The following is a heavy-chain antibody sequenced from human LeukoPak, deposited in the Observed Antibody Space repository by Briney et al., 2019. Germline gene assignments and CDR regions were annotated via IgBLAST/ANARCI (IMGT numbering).Heavy chain of an antibody. CDR2: IYSGGST. Sequence: GGSLRLSCAASGFTVSSNYMSWVRQAPGKGLEWVSVIYSGGSTYYADSVKGRFTISGDNSKNTLYLQMNSLRAEDTAVYYCARVVPAAMYGMDVWGQGTTVTVSS. D-gene: IGHD2-2*01. V-gene: IGHV3-66*01. J-gene: IGHJ6*02. CDR3: ARVVPAAMYGMDV. CDR1: GFTVSSNY.